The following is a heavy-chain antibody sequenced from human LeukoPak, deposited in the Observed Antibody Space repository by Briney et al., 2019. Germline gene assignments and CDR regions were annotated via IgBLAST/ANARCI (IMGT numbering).Heavy chain of an antibody. CDR1: GFKFNSYW. D-gene: IGHD3-10*01. CDR2: INTHGHTA. CDR3: AREGVGMVRGVVDY. J-gene: IGHJ4*02. Sequence: GGSLRLSCAVSGFKFNSYWMNWVRQVPGKGRVWVAHINTHGHTANYADSVKGRFTISRDNAKSTLYLQMNSLRAEDTAVYYCAREGVGMVRGVVDYWGQGTLVTVSS. V-gene: IGHV3-74*01.